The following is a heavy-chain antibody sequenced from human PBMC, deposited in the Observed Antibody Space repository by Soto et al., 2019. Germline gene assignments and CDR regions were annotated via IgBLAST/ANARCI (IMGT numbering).Heavy chain of an antibody. CDR3: ARDGCSGGSCQPIYYYGMDV. D-gene: IGHD2-15*01. Sequence: GGSLRLSCAASGFTFSSYGMHWVRQAPGKGLEWVAVIWYDGSNKYYADSVKGRFTISRDNSKNTLYLQMNSLRAEDTAVYYCARDGCSGGSCQPIYYYGMDVWGQGTTVTVSS. J-gene: IGHJ6*02. V-gene: IGHV3-33*01. CDR2: IWYDGSNK. CDR1: GFTFSSYG.